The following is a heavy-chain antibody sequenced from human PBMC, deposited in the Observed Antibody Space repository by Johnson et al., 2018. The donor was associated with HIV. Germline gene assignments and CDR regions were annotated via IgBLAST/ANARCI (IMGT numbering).Heavy chain of an antibody. CDR2: IRYDGSNK. J-gene: IGHJ3*02. Sequence: QVQLVESGGGVVQPGGSLRLSCAASGFSFSSYGMHWVRQAPGKGLEWVAFIRYDGSNKYYADSVKGRFTISRDNSKNTLYLQMNSLRAEDTAVYYCAKDRRASDPRGAFDIWGQGTMVTVSS. CDR3: AKDRRASDPRGAFDI. V-gene: IGHV3-30*02. CDR1: GFSFSSYG.